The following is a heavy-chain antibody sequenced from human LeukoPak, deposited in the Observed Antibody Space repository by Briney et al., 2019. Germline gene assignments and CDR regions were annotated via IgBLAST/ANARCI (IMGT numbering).Heavy chain of an antibody. CDR3: AKAHDILTGYYNAPFDY. CDR1: GFTFDDYA. CDR2: ISWNSGSI. V-gene: IGHV3-9*01. Sequence: GRSLRLSCAASGFTFDDYAMHWVRHAPGKGLEWVSGISWNSGSIGYADSVKGRFTISRDNAKNSLYLHMNSLRAEDTALYYCAKAHDILTGYYNAPFDYWGQGTLVTVSS. J-gene: IGHJ4*02. D-gene: IGHD3-9*01.